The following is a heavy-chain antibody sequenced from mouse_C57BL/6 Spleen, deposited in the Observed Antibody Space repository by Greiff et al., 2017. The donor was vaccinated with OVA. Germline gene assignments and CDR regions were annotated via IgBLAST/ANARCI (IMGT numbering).Heavy chain of an antibody. V-gene: IGHV1-61*01. CDR2: IYPSDSET. Sequence: QVQLKQPGAELVRPGSSVKLSCKASGYTFTSYWMDWVKQRPGQGLEWIGNIYPSDSETHYNQKFKDKATLTVDKSSSTAYMQLSSLTSEDSAVYDCAREAMDGNYGGFAYWGQGTLVTVSA. CDR1: GYTFTSYW. J-gene: IGHJ3*01. D-gene: IGHD2-1*01. CDR3: AREAMDGNYGGFAY.